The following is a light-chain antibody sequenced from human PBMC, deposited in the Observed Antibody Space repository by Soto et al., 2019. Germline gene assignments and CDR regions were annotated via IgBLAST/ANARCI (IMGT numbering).Light chain of an antibody. Sequence: IQLTQSPSSLSASVGDRVTITCRASQGISSYLAWYQHKPGKAPKLLIYAASTLQSGVPSRFSGSGSGTDFTITISSLQPEDFATYYCQQLNSYPRTFXQGTKVDIK. CDR3: QQLNSYPRT. J-gene: IGKJ1*01. CDR2: AAS. CDR1: QGISSY. V-gene: IGKV1-9*01.